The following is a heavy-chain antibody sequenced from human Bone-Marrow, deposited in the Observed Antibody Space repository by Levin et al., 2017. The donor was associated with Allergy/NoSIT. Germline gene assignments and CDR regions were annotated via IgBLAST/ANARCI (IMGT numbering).Heavy chain of an antibody. Sequence: PGGSLRLSCAASGFTFSSYAMHWVRQAPGKGLEWVAVISYDGSNKYYADSVKGRFTISRDNSKNTLYLQMNSLRAEDTAVYYCARAEGMLVRGVITPVYFDYWGQGTLVTVSS. CDR1: GFTFSSYA. V-gene: IGHV3-30*04. J-gene: IGHJ4*02. CDR2: ISYDGSNK. D-gene: IGHD3-10*01. CDR3: ARAEGMLVRGVITPVYFDY.